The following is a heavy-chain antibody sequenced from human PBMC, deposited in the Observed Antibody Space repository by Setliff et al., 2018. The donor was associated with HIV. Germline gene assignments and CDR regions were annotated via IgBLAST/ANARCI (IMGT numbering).Heavy chain of an antibody. CDR3: ARGFDYAQRPPLYYFDY. D-gene: IGHD2-2*01. Sequence: SETLSLTCTVSGGSISSGYYYWSWIRPHPGKGLEWIGYIYYSGNPFYNPSLRSRVTISLDTSKNQFSLKLSSVTAADTAVYYCARGFDYAQRPPLYYFDYWGQGTLVTVSS. CDR2: IYYSGNP. J-gene: IGHJ4*02. CDR1: GGSISSGYYY. V-gene: IGHV4-31*03.